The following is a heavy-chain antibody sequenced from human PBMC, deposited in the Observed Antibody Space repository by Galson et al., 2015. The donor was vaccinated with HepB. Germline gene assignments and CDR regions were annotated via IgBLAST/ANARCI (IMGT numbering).Heavy chain of an antibody. CDR3: ARRLATMVGATQDDY. CDR1: GYSFTSYW. V-gene: IGHV5-10-1*01. Sequence: QSGAEVKKPGESLRTSCTGSGYSFTSYWISWVRQMPGKGLEWMGRIDPSDSYTNYSPSFQGHVTISADKSISTAYLQWSSLKASDTAMYYCARRLATMVGATQDDYWGQGTLVTVSS. CDR2: IDPSDSYT. J-gene: IGHJ4*02. D-gene: IGHD1-26*01.